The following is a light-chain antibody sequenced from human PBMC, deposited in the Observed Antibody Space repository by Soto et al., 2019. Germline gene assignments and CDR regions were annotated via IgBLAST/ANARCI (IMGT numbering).Light chain of an antibody. CDR3: SSYTSSSTLV. Sequence: QSALTQPASVSGSPGQSITISCTGTSSDVGGYNYVSWYQQHPGKAPKLMIYEVSNRPSGVSNRFSGSKSGNTASLTISGRQAEDEADYYCSSYTSSSTLVFVTGTKVTVL. J-gene: IGLJ1*01. V-gene: IGLV2-14*01. CDR2: EVS. CDR1: SSDVGGYNY.